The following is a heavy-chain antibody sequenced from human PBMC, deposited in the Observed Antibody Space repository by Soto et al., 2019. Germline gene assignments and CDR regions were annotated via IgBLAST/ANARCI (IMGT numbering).Heavy chain of an antibody. Sequence: SETLSLPCTVSGGSISSYYWSWIRQPPGKGLEWIGYIYHSGSTNYNPSLKSRVTILVDTSKIQFSLILSSVTAADTAVYYCARGVWGSFRSTYYFESWGQGTLVTVSS. CDR3: ARGVWGSFRSTYYFES. V-gene: IGHV4-59*01. J-gene: IGHJ4*02. CDR2: IYHSGST. D-gene: IGHD3-16*02. CDR1: GGSISSYY.